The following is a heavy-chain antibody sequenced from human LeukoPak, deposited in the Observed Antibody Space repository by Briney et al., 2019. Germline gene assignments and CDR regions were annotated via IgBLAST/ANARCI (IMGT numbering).Heavy chain of an antibody. CDR3: ARQYSTSSYYFDY. CDR2: INHSGST. CDR1: GGSFSGYY. J-gene: IGHJ4*02. V-gene: IGHV4-34*01. D-gene: IGHD6-13*01. Sequence: PSETLSLTCAVYGGSFSGYYWSWIRQPPGKGLEWIGEINHSGSTNYNPSLKSRVTISVDTSNNQISLKLSSVTAADTAVYSCARQYSTSSYYFDYWGQGTLVTVSS.